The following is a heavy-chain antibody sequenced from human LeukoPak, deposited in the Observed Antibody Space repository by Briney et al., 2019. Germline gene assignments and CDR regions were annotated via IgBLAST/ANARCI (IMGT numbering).Heavy chain of an antibody. J-gene: IGHJ4*02. CDR2: ISSSGSTI. CDR3: ARQPYDFWSVYYDGSTGYYFNY. V-gene: IGHV3-11*01. CDR1: GFTFSDYY. D-gene: IGHD3-3*01. Sequence: GGSLRLSCAASGFTFSDYYMSWIRQAPGKGLEWVSYISSSGSTIYYADSVKGRFTISRDNAKNSLYLQMNSLRAEDTAVYYCARQPYDFWSVYYDGSTGYYFNYWGQGTLVTVSS.